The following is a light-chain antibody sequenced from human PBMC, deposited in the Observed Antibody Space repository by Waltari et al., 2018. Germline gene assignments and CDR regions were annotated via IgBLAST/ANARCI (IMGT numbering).Light chain of an antibody. V-gene: IGKV1-9*01. CDR2: DAS. CDR1: QGISSY. J-gene: IGKJ4*01. CDR3: QQLINYPRVT. Sequence: IQLTQSPSSLSASVGDRVTITCRASQGISSYLAWYQQKPGKAPNLLIYDASNLQSGVPSRFSGSGSGTDFTLTISSLQPEDFATYYCQQLINYPRVTFGGGTKVEIK.